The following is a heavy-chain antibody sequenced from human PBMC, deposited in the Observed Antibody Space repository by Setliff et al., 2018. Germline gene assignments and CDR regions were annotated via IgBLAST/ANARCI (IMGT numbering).Heavy chain of an antibody. CDR1: GFTFSNYW. CDR3: ARSPANGGHDAFDV. J-gene: IGHJ3*01. D-gene: IGHD6-25*01. Sequence: GGSLRLSCEASGFTFSNYWMSWVRQTAGKGLEWVAYIKQDGSEKYYVDSVKGRFTISRDNAKNSLYLQMNSLGAKDTAVYFCARSPANGGHDAFDVWGQGTMVTVSS. CDR2: IKQDGSEK. V-gene: IGHV3-7*01.